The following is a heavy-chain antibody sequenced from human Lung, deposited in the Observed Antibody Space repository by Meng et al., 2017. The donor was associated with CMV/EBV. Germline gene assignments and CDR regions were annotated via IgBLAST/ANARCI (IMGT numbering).Heavy chain of an antibody. J-gene: IGHJ4*02. CDR3: ARDHAVTGSGIAY. CDR1: GISVSSNY. D-gene: IGHD6-19*01. CDR2: IYTGGST. Sequence: GESLKISCAASGISVSSNYMTWVRQAPGKGLEWVSVIYTGGSTYYADSVQGRFTISRDNSKNTLYLQMNSLRAGDTAVYYCARDHAVTGSGIAYWGQGTLVTVSS. V-gene: IGHV3-66*02.